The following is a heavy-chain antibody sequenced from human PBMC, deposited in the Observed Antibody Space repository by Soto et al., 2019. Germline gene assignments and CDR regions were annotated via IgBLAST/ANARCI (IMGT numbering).Heavy chain of an antibody. CDR3: ARVRDGYNPHFDY. D-gene: IGHD5-12*01. V-gene: IGHV4-59*02. J-gene: IGHJ4*02. CDR2: IYYSGST. CDR1: GASVGSYY. Sequence: ESLSLTGTVSGASVGSYYGSWIRQPPGKGLEWIGYIYYSGSTNYNPSLKSRVTISLDTSKNQFSLKLSSVTAADTAVYYCARVRDGYNPHFDYWGQGTLVTVYS.